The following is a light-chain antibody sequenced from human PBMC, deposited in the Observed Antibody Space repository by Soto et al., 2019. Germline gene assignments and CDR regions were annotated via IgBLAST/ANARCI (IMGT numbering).Light chain of an antibody. V-gene: IGLV2-14*03. Sequence: QSALTQPASVSGSPGQSITISCTGTSSDVGGYNYVSWYQQHPGKAPELMIYDVSNRPSGVSNRFSGSKSGNTASLTISGLQAEDEADYHCSSYTSTSSYVVIGGGTKLTVL. CDR1: SSDVGGYNY. J-gene: IGLJ2*01. CDR2: DVS. CDR3: SSYTSTSSYVV.